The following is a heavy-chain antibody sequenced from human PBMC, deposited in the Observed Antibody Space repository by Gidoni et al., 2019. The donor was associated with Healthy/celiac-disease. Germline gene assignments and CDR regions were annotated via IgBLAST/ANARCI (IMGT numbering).Heavy chain of an antibody. J-gene: IGHJ4*02. CDR3: AKAVRGAPYFDY. CDR2: ISGSGGST. Sequence: EVQLLESGGGLVQPGGSLSLSCAASGFTFSSYAMSWVRQAPGKGLEWVSAISGSGGSTYYADSVKGRFTISRDNSKNTLYLQMNSLRAEDTAVYYCAKAVRGAPYFDYWGQGTLVTVSS. CDR1: GFTFSSYA. V-gene: IGHV3-23*01. D-gene: IGHD3-10*01.